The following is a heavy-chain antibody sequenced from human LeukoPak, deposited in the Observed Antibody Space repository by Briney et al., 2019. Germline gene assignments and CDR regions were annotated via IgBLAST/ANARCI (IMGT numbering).Heavy chain of an antibody. D-gene: IGHD4-11*01. J-gene: IGHJ4*02. Sequence: ASVKVSCKVSGYTLTELSMHWVRQAPGKGLEWMGGFDPEDGETIYAQKFQGRVTMTGDTSTDTAYMELSSLRSEDTAVYYCATDLQGLWGQGTLVTVSS. CDR3: ATDLQGL. V-gene: IGHV1-24*01. CDR1: GYTLTELS. CDR2: FDPEDGET.